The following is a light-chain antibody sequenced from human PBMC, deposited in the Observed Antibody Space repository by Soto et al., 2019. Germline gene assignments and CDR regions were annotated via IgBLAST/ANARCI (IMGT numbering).Light chain of an antibody. J-gene: IGLJ2*01. Sequence: QSALTQPASVSGSPGQSITVSCTGTKNNLGSYDLVSWYQNYPDKAPTLLIYEATKRPSGISDRFSGSKSGFTASLTISGLRAEDEADYYCCSLEGSNALVVFGGGTKLTVL. CDR3: CSLEGSNALVV. CDR1: KNNLGSYDL. V-gene: IGLV2-23*01. CDR2: EAT.